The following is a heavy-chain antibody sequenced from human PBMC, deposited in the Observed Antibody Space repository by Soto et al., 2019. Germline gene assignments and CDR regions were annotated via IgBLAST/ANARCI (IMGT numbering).Heavy chain of an antibody. D-gene: IGHD2-15*01. J-gene: IGHJ5*02. Sequence: EVQLVESGGGLVQRGGSLRLSCAASGFTFGIYSMNWVRQAPGKGLEWISYINGCSSTMYYADSVKGRFIISRDNADNSLYLQMNSLRDADTAVYYCARGDRFRCSGDRCFSDGLFLSWGQGTLVTVSS. CDR2: INGCSSTM. V-gene: IGHV3-48*02. CDR3: ARGDRFRCSGDRCFSDGLFLS. CDR1: GFTFGIYS.